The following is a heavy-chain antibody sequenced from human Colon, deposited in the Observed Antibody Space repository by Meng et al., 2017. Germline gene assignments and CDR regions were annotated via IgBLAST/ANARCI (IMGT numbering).Heavy chain of an antibody. J-gene: IGHJ4*02. D-gene: IGHD7-27*01. CDR2: TSSDGKNQ. Sequence: QVPLAESGGGVVQPGESLRLSCATPGLSFNWYAVHWVRQAPGKGLEWVAVTSSDGKNQAYADSVKGRFTISRDTSKNTVILEMNSLRSEDTAVYYCARSGLTWANFHHWGQGTLVTVSS. CDR1: GLSFNWYA. V-gene: IGHV3-30*01. CDR3: ARSGLTWANFHH.